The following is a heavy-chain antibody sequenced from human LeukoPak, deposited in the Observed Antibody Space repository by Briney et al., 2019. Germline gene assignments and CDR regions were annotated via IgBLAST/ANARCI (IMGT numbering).Heavy chain of an antibody. J-gene: IGHJ5*02. D-gene: IGHD3-9*01. CDR2: INHSGNT. Sequence: SEALSLTCAVYGGSFSGYNWRWIRQPPGKGLEWIGEINHSGNTKYNPSLKSRVTISVDTSKNQFSLKLNFVTAADTAVYYCARQIDPWAPFDPWGQGTLVTVSS. V-gene: IGHV4-34*01. CDR3: ARQIDPWAPFDP. CDR1: GGSFSGYN.